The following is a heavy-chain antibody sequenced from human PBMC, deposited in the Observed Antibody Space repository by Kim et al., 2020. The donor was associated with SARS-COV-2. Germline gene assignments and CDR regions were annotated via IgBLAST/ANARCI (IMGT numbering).Heavy chain of an antibody. CDR3: ARDFGLYYYYGMDV. CDR2: IYSGGST. J-gene: IGHJ6*02. Sequence: GGSLRLSCAASGFTVSSNYMSWVRQAPGKGLEWVSVIYSGGSTYYADSVKGRFTISRDNSKNTLYLQMNSLRAEGTAVYYCARDFGLYYYYGMDVWGQGTTVTVSS. CDR1: GFTVSSNY. D-gene: IGHD3-3*01. V-gene: IGHV3-53*01.